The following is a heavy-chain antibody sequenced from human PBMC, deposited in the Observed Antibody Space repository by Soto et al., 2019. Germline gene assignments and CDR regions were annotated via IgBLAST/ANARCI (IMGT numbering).Heavy chain of an antibody. D-gene: IGHD6-13*01. CDR1: GYSFTSYW. CDR2: IDPSDSYT. CDR3: ARHRGGAAAHYYYYGMDV. J-gene: IGHJ6*02. Sequence: GESLKISCKGSGYSFTSYWISWVRQMPGKGLEWMGRIDPSDSYTNYSPSFQGHVTISADKSISTAYLQWSSLKASDTAMYYCARHRGGAAAHYYYYGMDVWGQGTTVTVSS. V-gene: IGHV5-10-1*01.